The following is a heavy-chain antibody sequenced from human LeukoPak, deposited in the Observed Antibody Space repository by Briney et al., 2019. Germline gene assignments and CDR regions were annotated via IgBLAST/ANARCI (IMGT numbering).Heavy chain of an antibody. CDR1: GFTFDGYG. J-gene: IGHJ4*02. D-gene: IGHD3-22*01. CDR2: INWNGGSA. V-gene: IGHV3-20*04. CDR3: ARGSGGYYDTSGSDY. Sequence: PGGSLRLSCVASGFTFDGYGMSWVRQAPGKGLEWVSGINWNGGSAGYADSVKGRFTISRDNAKNSLYLQMNSLRAEDAALYYCARGSGGYYDTSGSDYWGQGTLVTVSS.